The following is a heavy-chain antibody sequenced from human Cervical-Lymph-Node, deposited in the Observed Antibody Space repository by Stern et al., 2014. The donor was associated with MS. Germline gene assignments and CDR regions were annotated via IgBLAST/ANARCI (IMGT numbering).Heavy chain of an antibody. CDR2: ITKVVIT. V-gene: IGHV3-53*01. J-gene: IGHJ4*02. CDR3: ARDTSSPERSDW. Sequence: EVQLVESGGGVIQPGGSLRLSCTASGFTVSRDYMTWVRQAPGKGLEWVSLITKVVITFYTDSGKGRFTISRDDSKNTVYLHMTSLRAEDTAMYYCARDTSSPERSDWWGQGTLVTVSS. D-gene: IGHD1-1*01. CDR1: GFTVSRDY.